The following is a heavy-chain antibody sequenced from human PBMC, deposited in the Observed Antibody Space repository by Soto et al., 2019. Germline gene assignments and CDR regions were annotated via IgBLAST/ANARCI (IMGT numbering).Heavy chain of an antibody. J-gene: IGHJ3*02. D-gene: IGHD3-3*01. CDR2: IYYGGST. Sequence: SETLSLTCTVSSGSISSSGYYWGWIRQPPGEGLEWIGNIYYGGSTYYNPSLKSRVTISVDTSKNQFSLRLRSVTAADTAVYYCARQRITIFEVAGYVFDIWGQGTMVTVSS. CDR3: ARQRITIFEVAGYVFDI. CDR1: SGSISSSGYY. V-gene: IGHV4-39*01.